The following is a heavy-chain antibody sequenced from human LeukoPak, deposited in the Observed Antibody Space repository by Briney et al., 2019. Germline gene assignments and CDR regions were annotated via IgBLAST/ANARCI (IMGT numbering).Heavy chain of an antibody. CDR1: GFTFSSCA. J-gene: IGHJ4*02. V-gene: IGHV3-23*01. CDR3: TRLSPSSGLIDF. D-gene: IGHD2/OR15-2a*01. CDR2: ISGTGSNT. Sequence: GGSLRLSCAVSGFTFSSCAMTWVRQAPGKGLEWVSSISGTGSNTYYADSVKGRFTISRDNSKNTLYLQMNSLRAEDTAVYYCTRLSPSSGLIDFWGQGTLVTVSS.